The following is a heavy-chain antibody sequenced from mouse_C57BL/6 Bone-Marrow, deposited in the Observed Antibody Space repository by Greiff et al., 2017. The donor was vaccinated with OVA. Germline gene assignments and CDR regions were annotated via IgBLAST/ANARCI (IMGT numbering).Heavy chain of an antibody. CDR1: GFSLTSYC. V-gene: IGHV2-4*01. D-gene: IGHD2-3*01. J-gene: IGHJ1*03. CDR2: IWSGGST. Sequence: QVQLQQSGPGLVQPSQSLSITCTVSGFSLTSYCVHWVRQPPGKGLEWLGVIWSGGSTDYNAAFIYRLIISKDYSKSEVFCKMNSLQADDTAIYYCARNRWLLRGYFDVWGTGTTVTASS. CDR3: ARNRWLLRGYFDV.